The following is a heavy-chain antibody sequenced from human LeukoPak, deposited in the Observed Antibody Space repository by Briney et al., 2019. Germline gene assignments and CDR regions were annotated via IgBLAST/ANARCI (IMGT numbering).Heavy chain of an antibody. V-gene: IGHV3-23*01. CDR1: GFTFSNYA. Sequence: PGGSLRLSCAASGFTFSNYAMSWVRQTSEKGLEWVSAISGSGGTTYYADSVKGRFTISRDNSKNTLYLQMNSLRPEDTAVYYCARCTASCYANAFDVWGQGTLLTVSS. D-gene: IGHD2-2*01. J-gene: IGHJ3*01. CDR3: ARCTASCYANAFDV. CDR2: ISGSGGTT.